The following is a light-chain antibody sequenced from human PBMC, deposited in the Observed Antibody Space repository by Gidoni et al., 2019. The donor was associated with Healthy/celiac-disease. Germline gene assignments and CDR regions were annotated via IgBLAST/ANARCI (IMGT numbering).Light chain of an antibody. Sequence: QSVLTQPPSVSGAPGQRVTISCTGSSSKIGAGYDVHWYQQLPGTAPKLLIYGNSNQPSGVPARFSGSKSGTSASLAITGLQAEDEADYYCQSYDSSLSGWVFGGGTKLTVL. CDR1: SSKIGAGYD. J-gene: IGLJ3*02. CDR2: GNS. CDR3: QSYDSSLSGWV. V-gene: IGLV1-40*01.